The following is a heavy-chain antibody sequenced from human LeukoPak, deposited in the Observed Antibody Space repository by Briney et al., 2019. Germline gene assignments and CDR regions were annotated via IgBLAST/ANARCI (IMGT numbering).Heavy chain of an antibody. CDR2: IYSGGST. J-gene: IGHJ4*02. V-gene: IGHV3-74*01. CDR3: ARAEYDFDC. CDR1: GFTFRRYW. Sequence: GGSLRLSCAASGFTFRRYWMHWVRQAPGKGLVWVSVIYSGGSTYYADSVKGRFTISRDNAKNTMYLQMNSLRAEDTAMYYCARAEYDFDCWGQGTLVTVSS. D-gene: IGHD3-3*01.